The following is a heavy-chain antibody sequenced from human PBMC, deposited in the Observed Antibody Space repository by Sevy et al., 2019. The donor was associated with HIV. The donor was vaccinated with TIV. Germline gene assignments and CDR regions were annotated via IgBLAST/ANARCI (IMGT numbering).Heavy chain of an antibody. CDR2: ISYDGSNK. CDR3: ARGYSGYGYYFDY. V-gene: IGHV3-30-3*01. D-gene: IGHD5-12*01. J-gene: IGHJ4*02. CDR1: GFTFSSYA. Sequence: GGSLRLSCAASGFTFSSYAMHWDRQAPGKGLEWVAVISYDGSNKYYADSVKGRFTISRDNSKNTLYLQMNSLRAEDTAVYYCARGYSGYGYYFDYWGQGTLVTVSS.